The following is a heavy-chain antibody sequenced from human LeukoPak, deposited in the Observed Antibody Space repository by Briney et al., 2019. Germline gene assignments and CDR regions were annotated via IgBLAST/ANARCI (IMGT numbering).Heavy chain of an antibody. J-gene: IGHJ3*02. V-gene: IGHV3-53*01. CDR2: IYSGGST. Sequence: GGSLRLSCAASGFTVSSNYMSWVRQAPGKGLEWVSVIYSGGSTYYADSVRGRFTISRDNSKNTLYLQMNSLRAEDTAVYYCARESRVVAGAAFDIWGQGIMVPVSS. D-gene: IGHD3-22*01. CDR1: GFTVSSNY. CDR3: ARESRVVAGAAFDI.